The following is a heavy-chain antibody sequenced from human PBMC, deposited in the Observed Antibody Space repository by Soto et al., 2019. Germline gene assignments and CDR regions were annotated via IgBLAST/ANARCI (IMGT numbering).Heavy chain of an antibody. D-gene: IGHD3-22*01. CDR3: ARGGAYYYDSSGYYWEYYFDY. V-gene: IGHV1-18*01. J-gene: IGHJ4*02. CDR2: ISAYNGNT. CDR1: GYTFTSYG. Sequence: QVQLVQSGAEVKKPGASVKVSCKASGYTFTSYGISWVRQAPGQGLEWMGWISAYNGNTNYAQKLQGRVTMTTDTSTSKAYMELRSLRSDDTAVYYCARGGAYYYDSSGYYWEYYFDYWGQGTLVTVSS.